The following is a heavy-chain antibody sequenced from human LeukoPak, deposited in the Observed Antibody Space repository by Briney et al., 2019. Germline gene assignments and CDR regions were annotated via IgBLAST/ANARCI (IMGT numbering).Heavy chain of an antibody. CDR1: GYTFTSYG. D-gene: IGHD3-3*01. Sequence: ASVKVSCKASGYTFTSYGISWVRQATGQGLEWMGWMNPNSGNTGYAQKFQGRVTITRNTSISTAYMELSSLRSEDTAVYYCARGIYDFWSGFVDYWGQGTLVTVSS. V-gene: IGHV1-8*03. J-gene: IGHJ4*02. CDR2: MNPNSGNT. CDR3: ARGIYDFWSGFVDY.